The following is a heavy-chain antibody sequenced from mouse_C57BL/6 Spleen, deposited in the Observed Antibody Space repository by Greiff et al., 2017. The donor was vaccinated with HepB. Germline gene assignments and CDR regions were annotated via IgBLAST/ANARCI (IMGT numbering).Heavy chain of an antibody. CDR1: GFTFNTYA. CDR2: IRSKSSNYAT. Sequence: EVKLVESGGGLVQPKGSLKLSCAASGFTFNTYAMHWVRQAPGKGLEWVARIRSKSSNYATYYADSVKDRFTISRDDSQSMLYLQMNNLKTEDTAMYYCVRDWHYGNFLEFAYWGQGTLVTVSA. CDR3: VRDWHYGNFLEFAY. V-gene: IGHV10-3*01. D-gene: IGHD2-1*01. J-gene: IGHJ3*01.